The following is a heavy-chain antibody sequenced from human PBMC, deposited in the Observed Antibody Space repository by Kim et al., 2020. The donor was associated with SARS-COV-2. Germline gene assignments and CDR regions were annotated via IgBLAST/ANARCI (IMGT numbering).Heavy chain of an antibody. CDR3: ARRVRYDYGDYFDY. D-gene: IGHD4-17*01. V-gene: IGHV4-31*02. Sequence: CKSSLRSRLTISADTSDNQFSLKLTSVTAADTAVYYCARRVRYDYGDYFDYWGQGTLVTVSS. J-gene: IGHJ4*02.